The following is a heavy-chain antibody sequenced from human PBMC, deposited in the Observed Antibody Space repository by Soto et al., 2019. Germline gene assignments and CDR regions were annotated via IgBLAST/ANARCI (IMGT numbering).Heavy chain of an antibody. D-gene: IGHD3-22*01. V-gene: IGHV4-39*01. Sequence: QLQLQESGPGLVKPSETLSLTCTVSGGSISSSSYYWGWIRQPPGKGLEWVGSIYYSGSTYYNPSLKSRVTISVDTSKNQFSLKLSSVTAADTAVYYCARTYDSSGYYYLDAFDIWGQGTMVTVSS. CDR3: ARTYDSSGYYYLDAFDI. CDR1: GGSISSSSYY. CDR2: IYYSGST. J-gene: IGHJ3*02.